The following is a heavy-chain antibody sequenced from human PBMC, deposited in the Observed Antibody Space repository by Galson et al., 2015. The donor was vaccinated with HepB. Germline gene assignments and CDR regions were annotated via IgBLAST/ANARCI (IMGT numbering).Heavy chain of an antibody. CDR3: ARDDGDYGYYYYMDV. J-gene: IGHJ6*03. Sequence: SLRLSCAASGFTFSDYHMSWIRQAPGKGLEWVSYISSSGSTIYYADSVKGRFTISRGNAKNSLYLQMNSLRAEDTAVYYCARDDGDYGYYYYMDVWGKGTTVTVSS. CDR1: GFTFSDYH. CDR2: ISSSGSTI. V-gene: IGHV3-11*01. D-gene: IGHD4-17*01.